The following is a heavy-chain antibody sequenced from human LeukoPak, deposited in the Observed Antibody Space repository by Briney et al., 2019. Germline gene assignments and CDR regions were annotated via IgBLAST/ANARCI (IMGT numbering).Heavy chain of an antibody. CDR2: ISSSSSYI. CDR3: ASMYVDTAMVFDY. J-gene: IGHJ4*02. Sequence: PGRSLRLSRAASGFTFSSYSMNWVRQAPGKGLEWVSSISSSSSYIYYADSVKGRFTISRDNAKNLLYLQMNSLRAEDTAVYYCASMYVDTAMVFDYWGQGTLVTVSS. D-gene: IGHD5-18*01. V-gene: IGHV3-21*01. CDR1: GFTFSSYS.